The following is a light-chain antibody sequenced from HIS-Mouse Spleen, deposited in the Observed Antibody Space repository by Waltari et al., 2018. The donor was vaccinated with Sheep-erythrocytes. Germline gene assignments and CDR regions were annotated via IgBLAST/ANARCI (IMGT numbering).Light chain of an antibody. CDR3: QQFNNYPRT. CDR1: QGISSA. CDR2: DAS. Sequence: ALQLTQSPSSLSASVGDRVTITCRASQGISSALAWYQQKPGKAPKLLIYDASSLESGVPSRFSGSGSGTDFTLSISSLQPEDFATYYCQQFNNYPRTFGQGTKVEIK. V-gene: IGKV1D-13*01. J-gene: IGKJ1*01.